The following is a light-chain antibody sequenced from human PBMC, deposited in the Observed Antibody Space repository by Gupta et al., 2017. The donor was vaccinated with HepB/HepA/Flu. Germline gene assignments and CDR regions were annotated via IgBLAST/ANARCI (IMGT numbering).Light chain of an antibody. J-gene: IGLJ2*01. CDR1: HTDIGTYNY. CDR2: DVH. Sequence: QSALTQPASVSGSPGQSITMSCTGTHTDIGTYNYVSWYQQQSGKAPRLIIYDVHNRPSGVSNRFSGSKSGNTASLTVSGLQAEDEGDYYCSSYTTSETRVFGGGTKLTVL. V-gene: IGLV2-14*03. CDR3: SSYTTSETRV.